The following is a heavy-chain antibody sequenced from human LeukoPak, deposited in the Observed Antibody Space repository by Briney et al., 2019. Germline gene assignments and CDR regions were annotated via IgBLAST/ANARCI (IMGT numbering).Heavy chain of an antibody. Sequence: PGGSLRLSCAASGFTFSSYAMSWVRQAPGKGLEWVSAISGSGGSTYYADSVKGRFTISRDNAKNSLYLQMNSLRAEDTALYYCAKASHSSSWYGGFDYWGQGTLVTVSS. CDR3: AKASHSSSWYGGFDY. V-gene: IGHV3-23*01. CDR2: ISGSGGST. CDR1: GFTFSSYA. J-gene: IGHJ4*02. D-gene: IGHD6-13*01.